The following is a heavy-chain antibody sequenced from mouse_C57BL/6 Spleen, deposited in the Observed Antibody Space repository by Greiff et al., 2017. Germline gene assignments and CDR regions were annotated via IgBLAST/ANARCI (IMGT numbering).Heavy chain of an antibody. CDR2: IYPGGGDT. CDR3: ARGLRYFDV. CDR1: GYAFSSYC. J-gene: IGHJ1*03. Sequence: VKLMESGPGLVKPGASVKISCKASGYAFSSYCMNWVKQRPGKGLEWIGQIYPGGGDTNYNGKFKGKGTLTADKSSSTAYMQRRSLTSEDSAVYFCARGLRYFDVWGTGTTLTVSS. D-gene: IGHD2-2*01. V-gene: IGHV1-80*01.